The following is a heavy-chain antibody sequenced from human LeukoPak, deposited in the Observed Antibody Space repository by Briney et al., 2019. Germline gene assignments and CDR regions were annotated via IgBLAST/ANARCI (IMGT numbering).Heavy chain of an antibody. Sequence: SETLSHTCAVYGGSFNGYYWSWIRQPPGKGLEWIGEINHSGSTNYNPSLKSRVTISVDTSKNQFSLKLSSVTAADTAVYYCARVVTPQLSSSPTGYFDYWGQGTLVTVSS. V-gene: IGHV4-34*01. D-gene: IGHD1-1*01. CDR1: GGSFNGYY. CDR2: INHSGST. CDR3: ARVVTPQLSSSPTGYFDY. J-gene: IGHJ4*02.